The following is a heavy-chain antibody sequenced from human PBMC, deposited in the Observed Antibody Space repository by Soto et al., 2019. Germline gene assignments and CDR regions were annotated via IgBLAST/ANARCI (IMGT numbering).Heavy chain of an antibody. J-gene: IGHJ4*02. D-gene: IGHD3-3*01. CDR3: TKGDQGRGRHDFWSGPGGPFDY. CDR2: INHSGLT. V-gene: IGHV4-34*01. Sequence: QVQLQQWGAGLLKPSETLSLTCAVYGVPFNGYYWSWIRQPPGKGLEWIGEINHSGLTNYNPSLRSRVSISVDTSKNQHSLRLTSVTATDTAVYYCTKGDQGRGRHDFWSGPGGPFDYWGQGVLVTVSS. CDR1: GVPFNGYY.